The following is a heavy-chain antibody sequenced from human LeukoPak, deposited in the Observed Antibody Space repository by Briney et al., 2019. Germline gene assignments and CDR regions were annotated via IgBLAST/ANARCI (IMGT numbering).Heavy chain of an antibody. CDR1: GGTFSSYA. V-gene: IGHV1-69*04. CDR3: ARGSEYYYDSSGYYWVY. D-gene: IGHD3-22*01. Sequence: ASVKVSCKASGGTFSSYASSWVRQAPGQGLEWMGRIIPILGIANYAQKFQGRVTITADKSTSTAYMELSSLRSEDTAVYYCARGSEYYYDSSGYYWVYWGQGTLVTVSS. J-gene: IGHJ4*02. CDR2: IIPILGIA.